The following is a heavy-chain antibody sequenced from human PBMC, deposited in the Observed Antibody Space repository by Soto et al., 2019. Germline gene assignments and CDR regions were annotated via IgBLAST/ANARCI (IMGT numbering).Heavy chain of an antibody. CDR2: IYYSGST. V-gene: IGHV4-31*03. D-gene: IGHD2-15*01. J-gene: IGHJ6*02. Sequence: QVQLQESGPGLVKPSQTLSLTCTVSGGSISSGGDYWSWIRQHPGKGLEWIGYIYYSGSTSYNPSLKSRVTLSVDTSKNHFSLKLSSVTAADTAVYYCARATPYYYYGMDVWGQGTTVTVSS. CDR1: GGSISSGGDY. CDR3: ARATPYYYYGMDV.